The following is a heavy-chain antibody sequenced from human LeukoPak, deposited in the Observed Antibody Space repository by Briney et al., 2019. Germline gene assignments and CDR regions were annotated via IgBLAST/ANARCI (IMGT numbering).Heavy chain of an antibody. CDR2: IKQDGSEK. D-gene: IGHD3-10*01. Sequence: PGGSLRLSCAASGFTFSSYWMSWVRQAPGKGLEWVANIKQDGSEKYYVDSVKGRFTISRDNAKNSLYLQMNSLRAEDTAVYYCARDLPAAWFGELLFLDYWGQGTLVTVSS. CDR1: GFTFSSYW. CDR3: ARDLPAAWFGELLFLDY. V-gene: IGHV3-7*01. J-gene: IGHJ4*02.